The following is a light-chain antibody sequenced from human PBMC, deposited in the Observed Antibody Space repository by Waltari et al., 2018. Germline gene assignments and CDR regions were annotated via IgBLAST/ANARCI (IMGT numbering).Light chain of an antibody. J-gene: IGLJ2*01. Sequence: QSVLTQPPSVSAAPGQQVTISCSGSTSNIGENYVSWYQRLPGKDPRLLIFSNSERPSGIPDRFYGSKSDTSATRGITGLQTGDEADYYCATWDRILSAVIIGGGTKLTVL. CDR2: SNS. CDR3: ATWDRILSAVI. CDR1: TSNIGENY. V-gene: IGLV1-51*01.